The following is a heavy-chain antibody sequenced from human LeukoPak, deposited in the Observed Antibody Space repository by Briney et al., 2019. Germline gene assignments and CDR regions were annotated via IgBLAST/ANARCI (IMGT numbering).Heavy chain of an antibody. V-gene: IGHV1-2*02. CDR3: ARVEMVTISGWYFDL. CDR2: INPNSGGT. D-gene: IGHD5-24*01. J-gene: IGHJ2*01. Sequence: ASVKVSCKASGYTFTGYYMHWVRQAPGQGLEWMGWINPNSGGTNYAQKLQGRVTMTTDTSTSTAYMELRSLRSDDTAVYYCARVEMVTISGWYFDLWGRGTLVTVSS. CDR1: GYTFTGYY.